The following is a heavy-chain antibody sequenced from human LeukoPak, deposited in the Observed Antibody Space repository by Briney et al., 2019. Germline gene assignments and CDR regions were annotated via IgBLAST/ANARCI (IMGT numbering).Heavy chain of an antibody. Sequence: GGSLRLSCAASGFSFSNYAMSWVRPAPGKGLEWVSTVSGSGGRTSYADSVKGRFTISRDNSKNTLYLQMNSLRAEDTAVYYCTTGRQTNIAVDGKGKDWFDPWGQGTLVTVSS. V-gene: IGHV3-23*01. CDR2: VSGSGGRT. J-gene: IGHJ5*02. CDR1: GFSFSNYA. CDR3: TTGRQTNIAVDGKGKDWFDP. D-gene: IGHD6-19*01.